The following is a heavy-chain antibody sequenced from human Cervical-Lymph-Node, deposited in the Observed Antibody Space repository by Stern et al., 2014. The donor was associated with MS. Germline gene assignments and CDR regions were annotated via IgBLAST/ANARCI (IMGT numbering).Heavy chain of an antibody. CDR2: IIASGERT. CDR1: GFTFSSYA. D-gene: IGHD2-15*01. V-gene: IGHV3-23*04. J-gene: IGHJ4*02. Sequence: EVQLVESGGGLVQPGGSLRLSCVASGFTFSSYAINWVRQAPGKGLQWVSAIIASGERTYHADSVKGRFTISRDNSKNTVYLQMSGLRAEDSAIYFCALLATPTDYWGQGTLVTVSS. CDR3: ALLATPTDY.